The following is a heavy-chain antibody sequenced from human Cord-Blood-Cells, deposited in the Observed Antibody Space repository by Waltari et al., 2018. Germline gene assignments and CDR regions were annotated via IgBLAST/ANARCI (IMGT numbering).Heavy chain of an antibody. V-gene: IGHV1-46*01. CDR1: GYTSSRYI. J-gene: IGHJ4*02. D-gene: IGHD3-16*02. Sequence: QVQLVQSGAEVKTPGASVKVSCTASGYTSSRYIMPWVRQAPGKGLEWMGIINPSGGSTSYAQKFQGRVTMTRDTSTSTVYMELSSLRSEDTAVYYCARDKLSGYDYWGQGTLVTVSS. CDR2: INPSGGST. CDR3: ARDKLSGYDY.